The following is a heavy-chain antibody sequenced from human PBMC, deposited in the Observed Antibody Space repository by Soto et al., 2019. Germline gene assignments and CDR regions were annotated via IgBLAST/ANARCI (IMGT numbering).Heavy chain of an antibody. CDR3: ARGRSSGWRYYGMDV. Sequence: QVQLQQWGAGLLKPSETLSLTCAVYGGSFSGYYWSWIRQPPGKGLEWIGEINHSGSTNYNPSLKSRVTLSVDTSKNQFPLKLSSVTAADTAVYYCARGRSSGWRYYGMDVWGQGTTVTVPS. CDR1: GGSFSGYY. J-gene: IGHJ6*02. V-gene: IGHV4-34*01. D-gene: IGHD6-19*01. CDR2: INHSGST.